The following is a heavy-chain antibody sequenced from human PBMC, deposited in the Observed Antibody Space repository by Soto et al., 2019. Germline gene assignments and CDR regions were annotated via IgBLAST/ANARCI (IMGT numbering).Heavy chain of an antibody. CDR2: IWYDGNNK. Sequence: GGSLRLSCAASGFTFSNYGMHWVRQAPGKGLEWVAVIWYDGNNKYYADSVKGRFTISRDNSNNTLYVQMASLRAEDTAVYYCARGLHSLFDYWGQGTLVTVLL. CDR3: ARGLHSLFDY. J-gene: IGHJ4*02. V-gene: IGHV3-33*01. D-gene: IGHD2-21*01. CDR1: GFTFSNYG.